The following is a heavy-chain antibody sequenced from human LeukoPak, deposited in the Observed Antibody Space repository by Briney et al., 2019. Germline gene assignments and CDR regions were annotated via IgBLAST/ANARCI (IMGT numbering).Heavy chain of an antibody. D-gene: IGHD6-13*01. CDR2: FSSSCSTI. V-gene: IGHV3-11*01. Sequence: PGGSLRLSCAASGFTFSDYYMSWIRPAPGKGLEGVSYFSSSCSTIYYAHSVKGRFTISRDNAKNSLYLQMNSLRAEDTAVYYCASHPPALYSSSWDFQHWGQGTLVTVSS. CDR1: GFTFSDYY. J-gene: IGHJ1*01. CDR3: ASHPPALYSSSWDFQH.